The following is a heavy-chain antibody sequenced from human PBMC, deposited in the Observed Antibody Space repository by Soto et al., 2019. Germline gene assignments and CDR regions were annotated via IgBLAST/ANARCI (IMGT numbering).Heavy chain of an antibody. Sequence: FRSLGRRRVRHAPGKGLAWVSRINGDGSTTNSADSVRGRFTISRDNAKNSHFLQVNSLSAEDRAVYFCARGVYNSYGTAYRGQGALVTVSS. J-gene: IGHJ4*02. V-gene: IGHV3-74*01. CDR3: ARGVYNSYGTAY. D-gene: IGHD3-22*01. CDR2: INGDGSTT. CDR1: FRSLG.